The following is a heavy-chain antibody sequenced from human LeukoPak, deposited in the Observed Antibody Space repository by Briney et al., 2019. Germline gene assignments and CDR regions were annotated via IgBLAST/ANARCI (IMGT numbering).Heavy chain of an antibody. V-gene: IGHV4-31*03. Sequence: KASETLSLTCTVSGGSISSGGYYWSWIRQHPGKGLEWIGYIYYSGSTYYNPSLKSRVTISVDTSKNQFSLKLSSVTAADTAVYYCASGIVVVSLDYWGQGTLVTVSS. J-gene: IGHJ4*02. CDR2: IYYSGST. CDR3: ASGIVVVSLDY. D-gene: IGHD3-22*01. CDR1: GGSISSGGYY.